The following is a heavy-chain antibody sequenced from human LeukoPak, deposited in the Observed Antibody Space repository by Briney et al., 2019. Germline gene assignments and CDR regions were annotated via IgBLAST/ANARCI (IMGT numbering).Heavy chain of an antibody. CDR1: GFTVSSNY. CDR2: IYSGGST. D-gene: IGHD3-10*01. Sequence: PGGSLRLSCAASGFTVSSNYMSWDRQAPGKGLEWVSVIYSGGSTYYADSVKGRFTISRDNSKNTLYLQMNSLRAEDTAVYYCARENYYGSGGYGMDVWGKGTTVTVSS. J-gene: IGHJ6*04. V-gene: IGHV3-53*01. CDR3: ARENYYGSGGYGMDV.